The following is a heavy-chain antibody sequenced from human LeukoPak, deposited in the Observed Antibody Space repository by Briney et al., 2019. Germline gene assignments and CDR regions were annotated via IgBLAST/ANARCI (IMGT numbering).Heavy chain of an antibody. D-gene: IGHD5-24*01. CDR3: AKDRERWLQSYFDY. Sequence: GGSLRLSCAASGFTFSSYGMHWVRQAPGKGLEWVAFIRYDGSNKYCADSVKGRFTISRDNSKNTLYLQMNSLRAEDTAVYYCAKDRERWLQSYFDYWGQGTLVTVSS. J-gene: IGHJ4*02. CDR2: IRYDGSNK. CDR1: GFTFSSYG. V-gene: IGHV3-30*02.